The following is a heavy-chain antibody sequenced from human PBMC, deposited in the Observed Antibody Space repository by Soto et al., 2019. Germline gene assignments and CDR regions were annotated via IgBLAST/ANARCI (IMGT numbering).Heavy chain of an antibody. J-gene: IGHJ6*02. CDR3: ASGPYYYGSGSLAHYYYGMDV. Sequence: ASVKVSCKASGYTFTSYDINWVRQATGQGLEWMGWMNPNSGNTGYAQKFQGRVTMTRNTSISTAYMELSSLRSEDTAVYYCASGPYYYGSGSLAHYYYGMDVWGQGTTVTVSS. CDR2: MNPNSGNT. V-gene: IGHV1-8*01. CDR1: GYTFTSYD. D-gene: IGHD3-10*01.